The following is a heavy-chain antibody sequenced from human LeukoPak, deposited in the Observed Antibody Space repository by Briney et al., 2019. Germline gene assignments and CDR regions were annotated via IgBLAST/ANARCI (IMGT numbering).Heavy chain of an antibody. V-gene: IGHV3-43*02. J-gene: IGHJ6*02. Sequence: GGSLRLSCAASGFTFDDYAMHWVRQAPGKGLDWVSLISGDGGSTYYADSVKGRFTISRDNSKNSLYLQMNSLRTEDTALYYCAKEHSVYGSGSYFYYYGMDVWGQGTTVNVSS. CDR3: AKEHSVYGSGSYFYYYGMDV. CDR1: GFTFDDYA. D-gene: IGHD3-10*01. CDR2: ISGDGGST.